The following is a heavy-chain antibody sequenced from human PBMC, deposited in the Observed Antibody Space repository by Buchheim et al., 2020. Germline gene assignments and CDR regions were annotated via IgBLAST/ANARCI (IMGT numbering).Heavy chain of an antibody. D-gene: IGHD4-11*01. J-gene: IGHJ6*02. Sequence: EVQLVESGGGLVQPGGSLRLSCAASGFTFSSYSMNWVRQAPGKGLEWVSYISSSSSTIYYADSVKGRFTISRDNAKNSLYLQMNSLRAEDTAVYYCARDLGYSNYRYYYYGMDVWGQGTT. V-gene: IGHV3-48*01. CDR2: ISSSSSTI. CDR1: GFTFSSYS. CDR3: ARDLGYSNYRYYYYGMDV.